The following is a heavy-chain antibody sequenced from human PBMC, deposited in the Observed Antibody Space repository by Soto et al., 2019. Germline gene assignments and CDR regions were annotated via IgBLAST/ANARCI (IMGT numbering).Heavy chain of an antibody. V-gene: IGHV1-3*01. J-gene: IGHJ5*02. CDR2: INAGNGNT. CDR1: GYTFTSYA. D-gene: IGHD5-18*01. Sequence: ASVKVSCKASGYTFTSYAMHWVRQAPGQGLEWMGWINAGNGNTKYSQKFQGRVTITRDTSASTAYMELSSLRSEDTAVYYCARDVAPVDTDMVKGWFDPWSQGTLVTVSS. CDR3: ARDVAPVDTDMVKGWFDP.